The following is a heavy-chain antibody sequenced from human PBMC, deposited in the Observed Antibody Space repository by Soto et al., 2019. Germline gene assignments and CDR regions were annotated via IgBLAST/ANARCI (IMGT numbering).Heavy chain of an antibody. Sequence: ASVTVSCKASGYSFTDYHIHWVRQAPGQGLEWLGRINPKSGGTSTAQKFQGWVTMTTDTSISTASMELTRLTSDDTAIYYCARGDSTDCSNGVCSFFYNHDMDVWGQGTTVTVSS. J-gene: IGHJ6*02. V-gene: IGHV1-2*04. CDR1: GYSFTDYH. CDR2: INPKSGGT. D-gene: IGHD2-8*01. CDR3: ARGDSTDCSNGVCSFFYNHDMDV.